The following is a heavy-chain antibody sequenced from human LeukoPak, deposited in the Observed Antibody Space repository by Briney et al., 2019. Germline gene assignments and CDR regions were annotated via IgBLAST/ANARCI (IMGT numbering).Heavy chain of an antibody. J-gene: IGHJ4*02. CDR1: GGSSSGYY. CDR3: ARGDSGYDSGGFEY. Sequence: SETLSLTCAVRGGSSSGYYWSWIRQPPGKGREWIGEINRSGSTNYNPSLKSRVTISVDTSNNQFSLRLSSVTAADTAVYYCARGDSGYDSGGFEYWGQGTLVTVSS. D-gene: IGHD5-12*01. CDR2: INRSGST. V-gene: IGHV4-34*01.